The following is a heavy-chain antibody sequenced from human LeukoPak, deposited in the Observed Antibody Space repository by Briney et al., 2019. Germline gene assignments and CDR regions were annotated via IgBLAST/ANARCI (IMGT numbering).Heavy chain of an antibody. CDR1: GYTFTGYY. CDR3: ARGPLGGYSYGYSPGDQYYFDY. J-gene: IGHJ4*02. D-gene: IGHD5-18*01. V-gene: IGHV1-2*02. CDR2: INPNSGGT. Sequence: ASVKVSCKASGYTFTGYYMHWVRQAPGQGLEWMGWINPNSGGTNYEQKFQGRVTMTRATSISTAYMELSRLRSDDTAVYSCARGPLGGYSYGYSPGDQYYFDYWGQGTLVTVSS.